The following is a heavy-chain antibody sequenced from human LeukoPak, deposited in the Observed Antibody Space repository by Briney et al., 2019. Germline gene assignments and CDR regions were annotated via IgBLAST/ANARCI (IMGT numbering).Heavy chain of an antibody. CDR1: GGSISSYY. Sequence: PSETLSLTCTVSGGSISSYYWSWIRQPPGKGLEWIGYIYYSGSTNYNPSLKSRVTISVDTSKNQFSLKLSSVTAADTAVYYCARGYYDILTEINWFDPWGQGTLVTVSS. V-gene: IGHV4-59*01. J-gene: IGHJ5*02. CDR2: IYYSGST. CDR3: ARGYYDILTEINWFDP. D-gene: IGHD3-9*01.